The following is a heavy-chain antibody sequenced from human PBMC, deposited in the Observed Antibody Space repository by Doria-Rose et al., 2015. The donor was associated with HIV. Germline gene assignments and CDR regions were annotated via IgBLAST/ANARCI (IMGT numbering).Heavy chain of an antibody. V-gene: IGHV2-26*01. Sequence: QVQLVQSGPVLVKPTETLTLTCTVSGVSLSSPGMGVSWIRQPPVKALEWLANIFSDDERSYKTSLKSRLTISRGTSKSQVVLTMTDMDPVDTATYYCARIKSSRWYHKYYFDFWGQGTLVIVSA. J-gene: IGHJ4*02. CDR1: GVSLSSPGMG. CDR2: IFSDDER. D-gene: IGHD6-13*01. CDR3: ARIKSSRWYHKYYFDF.